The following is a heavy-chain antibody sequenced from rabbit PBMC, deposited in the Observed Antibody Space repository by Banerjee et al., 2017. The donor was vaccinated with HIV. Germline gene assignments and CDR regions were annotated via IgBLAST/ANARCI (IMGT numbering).Heavy chain of an antibody. CDR1: GFSFSSNYW. CDR2: IHVGGDGNT. D-gene: IGHD4-1*01. V-gene: IGHV1S45*01. CDR3: ARDLAGVTGWNFNL. Sequence: QEQLEESGGDLVKPGGTLTLTCTASGFSFSSNYWICWVRQAPGKGLEWIACIHVGGDGNTYYASWAKGRFTVSKTSSTTVTLQMTSLTAADTATYFCARDLAGVTGWNFNLWGQGTLVTVS. J-gene: IGHJ4*01.